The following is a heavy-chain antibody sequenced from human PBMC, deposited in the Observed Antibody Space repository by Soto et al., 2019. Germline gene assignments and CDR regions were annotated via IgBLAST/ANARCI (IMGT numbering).Heavy chain of an antibody. CDR1: GYTFTHYY. J-gene: IGHJ4*02. CDR3: ARDLAAGDY. V-gene: IGHV1-46*01. Sequence: QVQLVQSGAEVKKPGASVKVSCRTSGYTFTHYYIHWVRQAPGQGLEWLGIINPASTSTNYAQEFQGRVTLTMDTSTTTAYMELSGLRTEDTAIFYCARDLAAGDYWGQGTLVTVSS. CDR2: INPASTST. D-gene: IGHD6-13*01.